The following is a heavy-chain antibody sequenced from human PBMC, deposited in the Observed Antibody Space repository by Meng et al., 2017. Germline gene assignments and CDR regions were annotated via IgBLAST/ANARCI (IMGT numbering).Heavy chain of an antibody. CDR2: IYWDDDK. CDR1: GFSLSTSGVG. D-gene: IGHD3-3*01. Sequence: QIPLKGSGPTLVKPPQTLTLTCTFSGFSLSTSGVGVGWIRQPPGKALEWLALIYWDDDKRYSPSLKSRLTITKDTSKNQVVLTMTNMDPVDTATYYCAHMYYDFWSGYSPSYYFDYWGQGTLVTVSS. CDR3: AHMYYDFWSGYSPSYYFDY. V-gene: IGHV2-5*02. J-gene: IGHJ4*02.